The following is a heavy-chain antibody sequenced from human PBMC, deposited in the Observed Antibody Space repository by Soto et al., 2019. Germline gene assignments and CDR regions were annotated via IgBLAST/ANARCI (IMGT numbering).Heavy chain of an antibody. Sequence: PSETLSLTCNVSGGSIYTYYWNWIRQSPGKGLEWIGYISDGGSTNYNPSLKSRVTISVDTSKRQFSLRLTSVTAADTAVYYCARDGYDGSGSPYPAYWGPGTQVTVPQ. V-gene: IGHV4-59*01. CDR3: ARDGYDGSGSPYPAY. CDR2: ISDGGST. CDR1: GGSIYTYY. J-gene: IGHJ4*02. D-gene: IGHD3-10*01.